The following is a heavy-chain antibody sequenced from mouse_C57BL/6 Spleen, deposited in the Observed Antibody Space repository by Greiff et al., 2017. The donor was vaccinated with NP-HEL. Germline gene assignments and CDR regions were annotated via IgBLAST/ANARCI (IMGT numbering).Heavy chain of an antibody. CDR3: ARGDSITTVVSNWYFDV. Sequence: VQLQQPGAELVKPGASVKLSCKVSGYTFTSYWMHWVKQRPGQGLEWIGMIHPNSGSTNYTEKFKSKATLTVDKSSSTAYMQLSSLTSEDSAVYYCARGDSITTVVSNWYFDVWGTGTTVTVSS. V-gene: IGHV1-64*01. D-gene: IGHD1-1*01. CDR1: GYTFTSYW. J-gene: IGHJ1*03. CDR2: IHPNSGST.